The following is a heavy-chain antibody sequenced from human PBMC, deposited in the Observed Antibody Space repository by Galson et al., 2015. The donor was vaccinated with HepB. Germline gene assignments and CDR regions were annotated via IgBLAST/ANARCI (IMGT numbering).Heavy chain of an antibody. J-gene: IGHJ4*02. CDR2: IWYDGSE. V-gene: IGHV3-33*01. Sequence: SLRLSCAASGFTFSTYDMHWVRQAPGKGLEWVAVIWYDGSEYYVDSVKGRFTISRDNSKNTLYSQMNSLRAEDTAVYYCARDGRITMVRGVIDYWGQGTLVTVPS. D-gene: IGHD3-10*01. CDR1: GFTFSTYD. CDR3: ARDGRITMVRGVIDY.